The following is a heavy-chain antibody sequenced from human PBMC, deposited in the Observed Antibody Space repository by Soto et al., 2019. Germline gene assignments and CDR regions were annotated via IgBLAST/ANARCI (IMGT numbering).Heavy chain of an antibody. D-gene: IGHD3-22*01. CDR2: IYPGDSDT. CDR1: GYSFTSYW. Sequence: WESLKISCKGSGYSFTSYWIGWVRQMPGKGLEWMGIIYPGDSDTRYSPSFQGQVTISADKSISTAYLQWSSLKASDTAMYYCARKRTYYYDSSDAFDIWGQGTMVTVSS. V-gene: IGHV5-51*01. J-gene: IGHJ3*02. CDR3: ARKRTYYYDSSDAFDI.